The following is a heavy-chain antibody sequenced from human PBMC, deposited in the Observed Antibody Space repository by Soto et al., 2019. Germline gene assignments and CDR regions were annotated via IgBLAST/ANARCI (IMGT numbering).Heavy chain of an antibody. CDR3: AKGGYYSLFDI. CDR2: ISGSGGRT. CDR1: GFPFSSYA. D-gene: IGHD3-16*01. Sequence: GGSLRLSCLASGFPFSSYAMSWVRQTPGKGLEWVSGISGSGGRTYYADSVKGRFTISRDNSNNTLSLQMHILRVEDTAVYFCAKGGYYSLFDIWGQGTVVTVSS. J-gene: IGHJ3*02. V-gene: IGHV3-23*01.